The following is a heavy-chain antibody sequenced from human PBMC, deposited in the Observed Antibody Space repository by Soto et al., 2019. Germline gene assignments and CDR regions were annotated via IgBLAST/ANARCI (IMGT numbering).Heavy chain of an antibody. D-gene: IGHD1-20*01. CDR2: INHSGRV. V-gene: IGHV4-34*01. J-gene: IGHJ5*02. CDR1: GGSFSGHS. CDR3: TRRYNWNDNYFDP. Sequence: SETLSLTCAVYGGSFSGHSWTWIRQSPGKGLEWIGDINHSGRVNYSPSLKSRVTISLDTSKNQFSLTLSAVTAADTAIYYCTRRYNWNDNYFDPWGPGALVTVSS.